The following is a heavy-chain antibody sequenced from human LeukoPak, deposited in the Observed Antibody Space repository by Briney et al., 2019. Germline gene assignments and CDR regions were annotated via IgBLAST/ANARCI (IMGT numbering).Heavy chain of an antibody. J-gene: IGHJ4*02. CDR3: ARTLDSGSYDTFDY. V-gene: IGHV1-18*01. Sequence: ASVKVSCKASGYTFTSYGITWVRQAPGQGLEWMGWIGAYNGNTNYAQKLQGRVTMTTDTSTSTAYMELRSLRSDDTAVYYCARTLDSGSYDTFDYWGQGTLVTVSS. D-gene: IGHD1-26*01. CDR2: IGAYNGNT. CDR1: GYTFTSYG.